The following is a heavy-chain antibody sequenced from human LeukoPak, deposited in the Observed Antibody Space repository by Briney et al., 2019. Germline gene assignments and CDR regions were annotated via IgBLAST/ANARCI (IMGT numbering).Heavy chain of an antibody. V-gene: IGHV3-7*01. Sequence: GGSLRLSCAASGFTFSSHWMSWVRQAPGKGLEWVANIKQDGSETYYVDSVKGRFTISRDNSKNTLYLQMNSLRAEDTAVYYCARGRMATIDYYYGMDVWGQGTTVTVSS. D-gene: IGHD5-24*01. J-gene: IGHJ6*02. CDR1: GFTFSSHW. CDR3: ARGRMATIDYYYGMDV. CDR2: IKQDGSET.